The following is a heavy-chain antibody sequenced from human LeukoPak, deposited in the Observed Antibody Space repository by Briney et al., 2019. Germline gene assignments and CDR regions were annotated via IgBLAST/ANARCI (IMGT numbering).Heavy chain of an antibody. CDR1: GFTFSSYA. Sequence: GGSLRLSCAASGFTFSSYAMHWVRQAPGKGLEWVALISYDGSNKYYADSVKGRFTISRDNTKNSLYLQMNSLRVEDTAVYYCARVMIVAGTESFDYWGQGTLVTVSS. CDR3: ARVMIVAGTESFDY. J-gene: IGHJ4*02. D-gene: IGHD6-19*01. V-gene: IGHV3-30*03. CDR2: ISYDGSNK.